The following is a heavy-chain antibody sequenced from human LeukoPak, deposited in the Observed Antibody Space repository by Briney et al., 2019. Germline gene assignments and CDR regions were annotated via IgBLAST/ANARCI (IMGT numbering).Heavy chain of an antibody. CDR3: VRRRDRVIDY. CDR2: IYYSGST. V-gene: IGHV4-39*01. Sequence: PSETLSLSCTVSGGSISSSSFYWGWIRQPPGKGLEWIGSIYYSGSTYYNPSLKSRLTISVDTSKNQFSLKLSSVTAADTAVYYCVRRRDRVIDYWGRGTLVTVSS. CDR1: GGSISSSSFY. J-gene: IGHJ4*02.